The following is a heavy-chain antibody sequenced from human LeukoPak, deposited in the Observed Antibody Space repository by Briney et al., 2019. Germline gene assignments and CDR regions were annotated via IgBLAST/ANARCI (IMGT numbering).Heavy chain of an antibody. J-gene: IGHJ4*02. V-gene: IGHV1-69*13. D-gene: IGHD3-3*01. CDR3: ARDSRSGYYG. CDR2: IIPIFGTA. CDR1: GYTFTSYG. Sequence: ASVKVSCKASGYTFTSYGISWVRQAPGQGLEWMGGIIPIFGTANYAQKFQGRVTITADESTSTAYMELSSLRSEDTAVYYCARDSRSGYYGWGQGTLVTVSS.